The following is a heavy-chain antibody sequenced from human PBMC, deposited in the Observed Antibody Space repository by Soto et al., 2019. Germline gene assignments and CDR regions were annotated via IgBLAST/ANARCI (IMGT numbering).Heavy chain of an antibody. V-gene: IGHV1-46*03. CDR2: INPSGGST. D-gene: IGHD3-22*01. CDR3: ASFLNDTASPGIIIQP. J-gene: IGHJ1*01. Sequence: ASVKVSCKASGYTFTIYYMHWVLQAPGQGLEWMGIINPSGGSTSYAQKFQGRVTMTRDTSTSTVYMELSSLRSEDTAVYYCASFLNDTASPGIIIQPWHDATLIT. CDR1: GYTFTIYY.